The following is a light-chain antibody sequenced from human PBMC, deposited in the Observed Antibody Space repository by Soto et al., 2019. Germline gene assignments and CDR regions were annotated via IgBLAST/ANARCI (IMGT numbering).Light chain of an antibody. CDR3: SSYTSSSTLV. J-gene: IGLJ2*01. V-gene: IGLV2-14*01. CDR1: SSAVGGYNY. CDR2: EVS. Sequence: QSALTQPASVSGSPGQSITISCTGTSSAVGGYNYVSWYQQHPGKAPKLMISEVSNRPSGVSNRFSGSKSGNTASLTISGLQAEDEADYYCSSYTSSSTLVFGGGTQLTVL.